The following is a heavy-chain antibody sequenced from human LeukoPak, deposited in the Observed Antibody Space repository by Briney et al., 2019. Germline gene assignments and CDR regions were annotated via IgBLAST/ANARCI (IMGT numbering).Heavy chain of an antibody. CDR1: GFTFSSYG. J-gene: IGHJ4*02. V-gene: IGHV3-30*18. Sequence: GGSPRLSCAASGFTFSSYGMHWVRQAPGKGLEWVAVISYDGSNKYYADSVKGRFTISRDNSKNTLYLQMNSLRAEDTAVYYCAKDPYGGPQAYWGQGTLVTVSS. CDR3: AKDPYGGPQAY. CDR2: ISYDGSNK. D-gene: IGHD4-23*01.